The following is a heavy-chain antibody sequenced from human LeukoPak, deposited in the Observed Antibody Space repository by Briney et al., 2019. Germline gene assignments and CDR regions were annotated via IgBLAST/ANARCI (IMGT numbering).Heavy chain of an antibody. Sequence: PGGSLRLSCAASGFTFSSYSMNWVRQAPGKGLEWVSAISGSGGSTYYADSVKGRFTISRDNSKNTLYLQMNSLRAEDTAVYYCAKVITMIVVARGYFDYWGQGTLVTVSS. J-gene: IGHJ4*02. CDR1: GFTFSSYS. D-gene: IGHD3-22*01. CDR2: ISGSGGST. V-gene: IGHV3-23*01. CDR3: AKVITMIVVARGYFDY.